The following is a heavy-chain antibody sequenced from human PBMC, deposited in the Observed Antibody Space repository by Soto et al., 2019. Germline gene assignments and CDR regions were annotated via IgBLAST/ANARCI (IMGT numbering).Heavy chain of an antibody. CDR3: ARDPAVSWYNDGMDV. D-gene: IGHD6-13*01. V-gene: IGHV3-48*02. J-gene: IGHJ6*02. CDR1: GFTFSSYN. CDR2: ISSSSSTI. Sequence: PGGSLRLSCAASGFTFSSYNMNWVRQAPGKGLEWVSYISSSSSTIYYADSVKGRFSISRDNAKNSLYLQMNSLRDEDTAVYYCARDPAVSWYNDGMDVWGQGTTVTVSS.